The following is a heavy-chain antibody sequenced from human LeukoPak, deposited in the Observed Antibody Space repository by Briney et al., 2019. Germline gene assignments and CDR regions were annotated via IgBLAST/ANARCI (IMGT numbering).Heavy chain of an antibody. D-gene: IGHD2-2*01. V-gene: IGHV1-18*01. CDR1: GYTFTSYG. Sequence: ASVKVSCKASGYTFTSYGISWVRQAPGQGLECIGWISAYNGNTNYAQKLQGRVTMTTDTSTSTAYMELRSLSSDDTAVYYCARDRSDIVVVPAAAPLDYWGQGTLVTVSS. CDR3: ARDRSDIVVVPAAAPLDY. CDR2: ISAYNGNT. J-gene: IGHJ4*02.